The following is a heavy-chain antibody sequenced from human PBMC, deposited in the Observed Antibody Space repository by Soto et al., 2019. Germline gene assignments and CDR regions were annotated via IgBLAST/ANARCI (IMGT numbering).Heavy chain of an antibody. Sequence: GGSLRLSCAASGFTFSPYTMHWDRQTPGKGLEWVAVISYDGSDKYYADSVRGRFTISRDNSKNTLFLQMNSLRVEDTALYYCARGGGFCGADCYKGGIDYWGQGALVTVSS. CDR3: ARGGGFCGADCYKGGIDY. CDR1: GFTFSPYT. J-gene: IGHJ4*02. D-gene: IGHD2-21*02. V-gene: IGHV3-30-3*01. CDR2: ISYDGSDK.